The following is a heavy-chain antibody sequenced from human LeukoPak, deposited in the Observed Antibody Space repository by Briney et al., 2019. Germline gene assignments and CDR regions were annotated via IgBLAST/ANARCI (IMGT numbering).Heavy chain of an antibody. J-gene: IGHJ3*02. V-gene: IGHV3-9*01. D-gene: IGHD5-18*01. Sequence: GGSLRLSCAASGFDFHDYMMHWVRQPPGKGLEWVSEISWNGDTIGYADSVKGRFIISRDNSRNTLYLQMNSLRAEDTAVYYCAKPGTAMVKTPNAFDIWGQGTMVTVSS. CDR2: ISWNGDTI. CDR3: AKPGTAMVKTPNAFDI. CDR1: GFDFHDYM.